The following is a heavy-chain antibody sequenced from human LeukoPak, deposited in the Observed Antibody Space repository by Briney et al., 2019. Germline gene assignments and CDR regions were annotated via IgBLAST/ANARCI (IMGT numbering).Heavy chain of an antibody. V-gene: IGHV3-21*01. Sequence: GGSLRLSCAASGFIFSSYSMNWVRQAPGKGLEWVSSISSSSSYIYYADSVKGRFTISRDNAKNSLYLQMNSLRAEDTAVYYCATTHSPEVVVSADDAFDIWGQGTMVTVSS. CDR2: ISSSSSYI. D-gene: IGHD3-22*01. J-gene: IGHJ3*02. CDR1: GFIFSSYS. CDR3: ATTHSPEVVVSADDAFDI.